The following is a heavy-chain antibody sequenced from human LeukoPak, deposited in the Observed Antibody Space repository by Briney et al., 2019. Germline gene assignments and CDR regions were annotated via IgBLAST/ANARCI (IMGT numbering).Heavy chain of an antibody. D-gene: IGHD6-6*01. V-gene: IGHV4-59*01. Sequence: SETLSLTCTVSGGSISSYYWSWIRQPPGKGLEWIGYIYYSGSTNYNPSLKSRVTISVDTSKNQFSLKLSSVTAADTAVYYCARETKQLSDAFDIWGQGTMVTVSS. CDR2: IYYSGST. J-gene: IGHJ3*02. CDR3: ARETKQLSDAFDI. CDR1: GGSISSYY.